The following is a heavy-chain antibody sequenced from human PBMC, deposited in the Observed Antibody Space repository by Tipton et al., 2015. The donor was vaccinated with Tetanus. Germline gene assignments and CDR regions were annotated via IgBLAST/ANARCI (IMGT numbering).Heavy chain of an antibody. CDR1: GFTFSSYG. CDR2: ISYDGSNK. J-gene: IGHJ4*02. CDR3: AKEGGIYYYDSSGLGYFDY. Sequence: SLRLSCAASGFTFSSYGMHWVRQAPGKGLEWVAVISYDGSNKYYADSVKGRFTISRDNSKNTLYLQMNSLRAEDTAVYYCAKEGGIYYYDSSGLGYFDYWGQGTLVTVSS. D-gene: IGHD3-22*01. V-gene: IGHV3-30*18.